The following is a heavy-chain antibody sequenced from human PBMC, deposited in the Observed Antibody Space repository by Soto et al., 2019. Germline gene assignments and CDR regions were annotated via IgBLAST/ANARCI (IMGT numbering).Heavy chain of an antibody. CDR2: ISSSSSYI. D-gene: IGHD2-15*01. CDR3: ARDQRYCSGGSCYSDYYYYYGMDV. V-gene: IGHV3-21*01. CDR1: GFTFSSYS. J-gene: IGHJ6*02. Sequence: LRLSCAASGFTFSSYSMNWVRQAPGKGLEWVSSISSSSSYIYYADSVKGRFTISRDNAKNSLYLQMNSLRAEDTAVYYCARDQRYCSGGSCYSDYYYYYGMDVWGQGTTVTVSS.